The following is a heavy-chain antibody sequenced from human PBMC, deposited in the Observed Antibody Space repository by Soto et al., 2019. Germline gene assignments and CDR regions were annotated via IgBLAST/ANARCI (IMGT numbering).Heavy chain of an antibody. CDR3: ARDLRDPYYYGSGSYPYYYYYGMDV. V-gene: IGHV3-7*01. CDR2: IKQDGSEK. D-gene: IGHD3-10*01. Sequence: GSLRLSCAASGFTFSSYWMSWVRQAPGKGLEWVANIKQDGSEKYYVDSVKGRFTISRDNAKNSLYLQMNSLRAEDTAVYYCARDLRDPYYYGSGSYPYYYYYGMDVWGQGTTVTVSS. J-gene: IGHJ6*02. CDR1: GFTFSSYW.